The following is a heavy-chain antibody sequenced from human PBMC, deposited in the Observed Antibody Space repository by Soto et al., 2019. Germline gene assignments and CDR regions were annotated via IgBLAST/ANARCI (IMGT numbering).Heavy chain of an antibody. CDR1: GGSFGGYC. V-gene: IGHV4-34*01. CDR2: INHSRST. CDR3: TRQGGGAAAVRSRHS. D-gene: IGHD6-13*01. J-gene: IGHJ5*02. Sequence: SETLSLTCGVLGGSFGGYCGNWIRQPPRKGLEWIGEINHSRSTNYNPSLKRRVTISVDTSKNQISPKLMSVTAADTAIYYCTRQGGGAAAVRSRHSWCKGSLVTV.